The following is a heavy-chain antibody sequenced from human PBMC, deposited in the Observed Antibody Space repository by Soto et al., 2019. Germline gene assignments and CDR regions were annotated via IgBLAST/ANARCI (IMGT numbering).Heavy chain of an antibody. V-gene: IGHV1-18*01. CDR1: GYTFTSYG. CDR2: ISAYNGNT. Sequence: QVQLVQAGAEVKKPGASVKVSCTASGYTFTSYGIIWVRQAPGQGLQWMGWISAYNGNTNYAQKLQGRVTMTTDTSTSTAYMELRSLRSDDTAVYYGARASYSSGGTETCDYGGQGTLVVVSS. J-gene: IGHJ4*02. CDR3: ARASYSSGGTETCDY. D-gene: IGHD6-19*01.